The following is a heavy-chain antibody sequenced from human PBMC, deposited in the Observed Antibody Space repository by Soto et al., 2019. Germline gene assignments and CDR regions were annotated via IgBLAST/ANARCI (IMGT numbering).Heavy chain of an antibody. CDR3: ARVGSWVPYYYDSSPYTFENGFDP. D-gene: IGHD3-22*01. V-gene: IGHV4-38-2*01. Sequence: SGTLALTCAVSGYSISSGYYWGCLRDPAGKGLDWIGSIYHGGSTYYNPSLNSRVPLSIDMPNNHVSLILNSVTAADTAVYYCARVGSWVPYYYDSSPYTFENGFDPWGQGTLVTVYS. CDR2: IYHGGST. J-gene: IGHJ5*02. CDR1: GYSISSGYY.